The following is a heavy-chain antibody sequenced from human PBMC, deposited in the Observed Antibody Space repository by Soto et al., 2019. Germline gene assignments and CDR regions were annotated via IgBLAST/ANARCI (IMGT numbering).Heavy chain of an antibody. CDR3: AREKRIGQYSSSPYYFYGMDV. CDR1: GGSFSGYY. V-gene: IGHV4-34*01. Sequence: VQLRQWGAGLLKPSETLSLTCAVYGGSFSGYYWSWIRQPPGKGLEWIGEINHSGSTNYNPSLKSRVTISVDTSKNQFSLKLSSVTAADTAVYYCAREKRIGQYSSSPYYFYGMDVWGQGTTVTVSS. D-gene: IGHD6-6*01. CDR2: INHSGST. J-gene: IGHJ6*02.